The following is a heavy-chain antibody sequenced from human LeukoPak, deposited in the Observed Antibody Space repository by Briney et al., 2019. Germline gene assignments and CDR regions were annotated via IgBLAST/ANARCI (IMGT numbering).Heavy chain of an antibody. Sequence: PSETLSLTCTVSGGSISGSSNYWGWIRQSPGKGLEWIGSVYYSGSTYYNPSVKSRVTISVDTSKNQFSLNLSSVTAADTAVYFCARNRSIAVTGIGRLNAFDIWGQATMVTVAS. CDR2: VYYSGST. V-gene: IGHV4-39*01. CDR3: ARNRSIAVTGIGRLNAFDI. CDR1: GGSISGSSNY. J-gene: IGHJ3*02. D-gene: IGHD6-19*01.